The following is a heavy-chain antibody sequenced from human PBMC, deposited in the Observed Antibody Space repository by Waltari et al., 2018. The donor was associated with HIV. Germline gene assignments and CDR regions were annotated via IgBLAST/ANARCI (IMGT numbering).Heavy chain of an antibody. CDR3: LMSGTNGVDFLDI. CDR1: GNIFTRYN. D-gene: IGHD2-2*01. Sequence: QVQLVQSGAEVKSPGASVKVSCKASGNIFTRYNMHWVRQAPGQGLEWSGVINPSTGRPTSAQEFQGRSTMTRDTSTSTGYMDLSSLIAEDTAVYFCLMSGTNGVDFLDIWGQGATFTVSS. CDR2: INPSTGRP. J-gene: IGHJ3*02. V-gene: IGHV1-46*01.